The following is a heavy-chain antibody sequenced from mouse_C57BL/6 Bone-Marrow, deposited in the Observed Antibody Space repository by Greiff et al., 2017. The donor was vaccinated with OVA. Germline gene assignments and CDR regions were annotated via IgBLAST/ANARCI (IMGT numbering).Heavy chain of an antibody. Sequence: VQLQQSGPELVKPGASVKISCKASGYAFSSSWMNWVKQRPGKGLEWIGRIYPGDGDTTYNGKFKGKATLTADKSSSTAYMQLSSLTSEDAAVYVYAREGLYYGESPFAYWGQGTLVTVSA. D-gene: IGHD2-13*01. V-gene: IGHV1-82*01. CDR2: IYPGDGDT. CDR3: AREGLYYGESPFAY. CDR1: GYAFSSSW. J-gene: IGHJ3*01.